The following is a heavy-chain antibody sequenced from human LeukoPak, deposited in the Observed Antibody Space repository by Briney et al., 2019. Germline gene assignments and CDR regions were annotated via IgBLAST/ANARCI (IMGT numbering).Heavy chain of an antibody. D-gene: IGHD6-13*01. J-gene: IGHJ5*02. CDR2: VNHSGST. CDR3: ARRGIAAAEGWFDP. V-gene: IGHV4-34*01. CDR1: DGSFSGYY. Sequence: SETLSLTCAVYDGSFSGYYWTWIRQPPGKGLEWIGEVNHSGSTNYNPSLRSRVTISVDTSKNQFSLKLSSVTAADTAVYYCARRGIAAAEGWFDPWGQGTLVTVSS.